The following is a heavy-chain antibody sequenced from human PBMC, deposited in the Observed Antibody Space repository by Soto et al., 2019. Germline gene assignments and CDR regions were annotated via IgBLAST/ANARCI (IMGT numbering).Heavy chain of an antibody. CDR3: VRDDCSGGPCYGGY. CDR2: IYYDGSGS. D-gene: IGHD2-15*01. J-gene: IGHJ4*02. V-gene: IGHV3-33*01. Sequence: QVQLVESGGGVVQPGGSLRLSCEASGFTFRDYGFHWVRQAPGKGLEWVAVIYYDGSGSDYEDSVRGRFIFSRDISTNTLYLQMNSLRAEDTAVYYCVRDDCSGGPCYGGYWGQGTLVTVSS. CDR1: GFTFRDYG.